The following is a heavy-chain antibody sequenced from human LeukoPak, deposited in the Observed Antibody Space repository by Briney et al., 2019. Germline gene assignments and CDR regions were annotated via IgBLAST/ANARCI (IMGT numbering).Heavy chain of an antibody. J-gene: IGHJ4*02. CDR2: IRSKADGGTP. V-gene: IGHV3-15*01. CDR1: GFTFSSSA. CDR3: TTRSPARYCSDGACYSSADY. Sequence: GGSLRLSCAASGFTFSSSAMSWVRQVPGKGLEWVGHIRSKADGGTPDYIAPVKGRFTISRDDSKDTLYLQMNSLNTEDTAMYYCTTRSPARYCSDGACYSSADYWGQGTLVTVSS. D-gene: IGHD2-15*01.